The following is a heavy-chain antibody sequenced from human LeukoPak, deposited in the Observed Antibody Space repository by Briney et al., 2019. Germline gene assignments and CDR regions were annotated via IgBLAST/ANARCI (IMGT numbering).Heavy chain of an antibody. CDR3: ARSYYYDSSGYSVDY. CDR1: GGSISSYY. CDR2: IYYSGST. Sequence: KSSETLSLTCTVSGGSISSYYWSWIRQPPGKGLEWIGYIYYSGSTNYNPSLKKRVTISVDTSKNQFSLKLSSVTAADTAAYYCARSYYYDSSGYSVDYWGQGTLVTVSS. D-gene: IGHD3-22*01. V-gene: IGHV4-59*01. J-gene: IGHJ4*02.